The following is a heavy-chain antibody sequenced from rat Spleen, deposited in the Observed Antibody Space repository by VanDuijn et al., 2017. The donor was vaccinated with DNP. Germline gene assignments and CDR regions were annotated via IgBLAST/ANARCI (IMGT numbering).Heavy chain of an antibody. V-gene: IGHV4-2*01. D-gene: IGHD1-2*01. CDR1: GFTFNDYW. J-gene: IGHJ4*01. Sequence: EVKLVESGGGLVQPGRSLKLSCAASGFTFNDYWMGWVRQAPGKGLAWIGEISKDRKTVKYRPSLKEKITISRKNVHNTLYLQMSKVGYEDTAIYYCATAWTQQLSDWFAYWGQGASVTVSS. CDR2: ISKDRKTV. CDR3: ATAWTQQLSDWFAY.